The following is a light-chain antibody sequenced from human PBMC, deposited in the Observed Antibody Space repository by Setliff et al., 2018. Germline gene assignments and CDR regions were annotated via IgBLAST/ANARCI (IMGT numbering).Light chain of an antibody. Sequence: QSALTQPASVSGSPGQSITISCSGTSNDVGAYDLVSWYQQHPGKVPKLIIYDVTNRPSEISNRFSGSKSGQTASLTISGLEAEDEADYYCASYSSSSHVVFGGGTKVTVL. V-gene: IGLV2-14*03. CDR2: DVT. J-gene: IGLJ2*01. CDR1: SNDVGAYDL. CDR3: ASYSSSSHVV.